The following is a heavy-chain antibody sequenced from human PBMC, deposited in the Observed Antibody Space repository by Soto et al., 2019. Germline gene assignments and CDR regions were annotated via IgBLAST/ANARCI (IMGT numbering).Heavy chain of an antibody. V-gene: IGHV3-23*01. CDR2: ISGSGGST. Sequence: GGSLRLSCAASGFTFSSYAMSWVRQAPGKGLEWVSAISGSGGSTYYADSVKGRFTISRDNSKNTLYLQMNSLRAEDTAVYYCAKDFTMIVVVMAFDYWGQGTLVTVSS. D-gene: IGHD3-22*01. CDR1: GFTFSSYA. J-gene: IGHJ4*02. CDR3: AKDFTMIVVVMAFDY.